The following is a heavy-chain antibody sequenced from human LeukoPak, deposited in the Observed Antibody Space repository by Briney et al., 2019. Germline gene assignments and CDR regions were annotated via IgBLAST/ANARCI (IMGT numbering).Heavy chain of an antibody. CDR1: GGSISSDY. V-gene: IGHV4-59*01. J-gene: IGHJ2*01. Sequence: SETLSLTCTVSGGSISSDYWSWIRQPPGTGLEWIGYSYYSGSTNYNPSLKHRATISVDTSKNQFSLKLTSVTAADTAVYFCARAPGSYDSSGYLYWYFDLWGRGTLVTVSS. D-gene: IGHD3-22*01. CDR3: ARAPGSYDSSGYLYWYFDL. CDR2: SYYSGST.